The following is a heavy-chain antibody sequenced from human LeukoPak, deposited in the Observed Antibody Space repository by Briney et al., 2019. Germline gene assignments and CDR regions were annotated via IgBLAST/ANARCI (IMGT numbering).Heavy chain of an antibody. CDR2: ISYDGSNK. Sequence: PGGALRLSCAASRFTFSSYAMHWVRQAPGKGLEWVTVISYDGSNKYYADSVKGRFTISRDNSKNTLYLQMNSLRAEDTAVYYCARDLLRLKWPHDYWGQGTLVTVSS. J-gene: IGHJ4*02. V-gene: IGHV3-30-3*01. CDR3: ARDLLRLKWPHDY. D-gene: IGHD3-3*01. CDR1: RFTFSSYA.